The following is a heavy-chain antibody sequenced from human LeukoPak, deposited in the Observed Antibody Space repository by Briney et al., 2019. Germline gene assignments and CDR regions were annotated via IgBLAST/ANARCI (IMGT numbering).Heavy chain of an antibody. CDR3: ARDLTTVTTWYYYYGMDV. J-gene: IGHJ6*02. D-gene: IGHD4-17*01. CDR1: GYTFTSYG. V-gene: IGHV1-18*01. CDR2: ISAYNGNT. Sequence: GASVKASCKASGYTFTSYGISWVRQAPGQGLEWMGWISAYNGNTNYAQKLQGRVTMTTDTSTSTAYMELRSLRSDDTAVYYCARDLTTVTTWYYYYGMDVWGQGTTVTVSS.